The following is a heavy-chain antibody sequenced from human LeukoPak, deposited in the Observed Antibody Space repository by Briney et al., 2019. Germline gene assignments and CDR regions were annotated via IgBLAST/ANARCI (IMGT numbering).Heavy chain of an antibody. V-gene: IGHV4-39*07. Sequence: SETLSLTCTVSGGSISSSSYYWGWIRQPPGKGLEWIGSIYYSGSTYYNPSLKSRVTISVDTSKNQFSLKLSSVTAADTAVYYCARPMVRGAVRAFDIWGQGTMVTVSS. CDR2: IYYSGST. J-gene: IGHJ3*02. CDR3: ARPMVRGAVRAFDI. CDR1: GGSISSSSYY. D-gene: IGHD3-10*01.